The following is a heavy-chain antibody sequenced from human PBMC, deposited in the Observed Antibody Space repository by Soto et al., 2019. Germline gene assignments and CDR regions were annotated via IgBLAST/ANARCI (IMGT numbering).Heavy chain of an antibody. Sequence: ASVKVSCKASGYTFTNFGISWVRQAPGQGLEWMGWISAYNGNTNSAQKFQDRVTMTTDTSTSTAYMELRSLRSEDTAVYYCARLGAYYQSLDPWGPGTLVTVSS. CDR3: ARLGAYYQSLDP. CDR1: GYTFTNFG. D-gene: IGHD2-21*01. V-gene: IGHV1-18*01. CDR2: ISAYNGNT. J-gene: IGHJ5*02.